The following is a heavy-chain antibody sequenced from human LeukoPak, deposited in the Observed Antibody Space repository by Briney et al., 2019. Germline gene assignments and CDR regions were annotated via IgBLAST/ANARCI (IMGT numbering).Heavy chain of an antibody. CDR3: ARGYNWNYYFDY. CDR1: GGSFSGYY. CDR2: INHSGST. J-gene: IGHJ4*02. Sequence: SETLSLTCAVYGGSFSGYYWSWIRQPPGKGLEWIGEINHSGSTNYNPSLKSRVTISVDTSKNQFSLKLSSVTAADTAVYYCARGYNWNYYFDYWGQGTLVTVS. D-gene: IGHD1-7*01. V-gene: IGHV4-34*01.